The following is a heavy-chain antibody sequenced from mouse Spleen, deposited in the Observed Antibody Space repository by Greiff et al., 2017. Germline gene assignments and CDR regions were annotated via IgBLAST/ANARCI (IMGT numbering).Heavy chain of an antibody. V-gene: IGHV1-69*02. D-gene: IGHD2-1*01. CDR1: GYTFTSYW. CDR2: IYPSDSYT. CDR3: TRGNPSFAY. J-gene: IGHJ2*01. Sequence: QVHVKQSGAELVRPGASVKLSCKASGYTFTSYWINWVKQRPGQGLEWIGNIYPSDSYTNYNQKFKDKATLTVDKSSSTAYMQLSSPTSEDSAVYYCTRGNPSFAYWGQGTTRTGSS.